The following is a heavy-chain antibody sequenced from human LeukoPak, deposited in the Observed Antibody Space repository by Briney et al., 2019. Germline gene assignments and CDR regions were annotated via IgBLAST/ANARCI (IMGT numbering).Heavy chain of an antibody. D-gene: IGHD6-13*01. Sequence: ASVKVSCKASGYTFTGYYMHWVRQAPGQGLEWMGWINPNSGRTNYAQNFQGRVTMTRDPSISTAYMELSGLTSNDTAVYYCARTREYSSSWYFPPFDPWGQGTLVTVSS. CDR1: GYTFTGYY. CDR3: ARTREYSSSWYFPPFDP. V-gene: IGHV1-2*02. CDR2: INPNSGRT. J-gene: IGHJ5*02.